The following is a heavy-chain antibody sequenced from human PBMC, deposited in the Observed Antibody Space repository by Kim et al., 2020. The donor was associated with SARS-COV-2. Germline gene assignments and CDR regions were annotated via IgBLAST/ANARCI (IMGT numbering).Heavy chain of an antibody. CDR2: INPSGGST. CDR3: AREYGKQLVDVHDAFDI. V-gene: IGHV1-46*01. CDR1: GYTFTSYY. Sequence: ASVKVSCKASGYTFTSYYMHWVRQAPGQGLEWMGIINPSGGSTSYAQKFQGRVTMTRDTSTSTVYMELSSLRSEDTAVYYCAREYGKQLVDVHDAFDIWGQGTIVTVSS. D-gene: IGHD6-13*01. J-gene: IGHJ3*02.